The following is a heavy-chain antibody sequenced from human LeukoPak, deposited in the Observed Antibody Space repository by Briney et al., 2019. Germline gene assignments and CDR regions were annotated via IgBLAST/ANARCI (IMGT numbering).Heavy chain of an antibody. Sequence: GGSLRLSCAASGFTFSIYDMHCVRQATGKGLECVSAIGTAGDTYYPGSVKGRFTISRENAKNSLYLQMNSLRAGDTAVYYCARGYCSGGSCLYYFDYWGQGTLVTVSS. CDR2: IGTAGDT. CDR3: ARGYCSGGSCLYYFDY. D-gene: IGHD2-15*01. J-gene: IGHJ4*02. V-gene: IGHV3-13*01. CDR1: GFTFSIYD.